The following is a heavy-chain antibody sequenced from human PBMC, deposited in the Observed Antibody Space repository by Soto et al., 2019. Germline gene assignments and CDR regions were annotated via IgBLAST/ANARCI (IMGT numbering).Heavy chain of an antibody. CDR1: GFTFSSYA. CDR3: VKGEYYYDSSGYYPFDY. CDR2: ISTNGGST. D-gene: IGHD3-22*01. Sequence: GSLRLSCSASGFTFSSYAMHWVRQAPGKGLEYVSSISTNGGSTHYADSVKGRFTISRDNSKNTQYLQMSSLRADDTAVYYCVKGEYYYDSSGYYPFDYWCQGTLVNVS. V-gene: IGHV3-64D*06. J-gene: IGHJ4*02.